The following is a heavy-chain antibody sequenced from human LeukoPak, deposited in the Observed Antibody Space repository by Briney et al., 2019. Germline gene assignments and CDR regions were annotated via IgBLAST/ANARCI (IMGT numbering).Heavy chain of an antibody. CDR2: INPNSGGT. CDR1: GYTFTGYY. CDR3: ARTRDYGDYYSPEWLDY. Sequence: ASVNVSCKASGYTFTGYYMHWVRQAPGQGLEWMGWINPNSGGTNYAQKFQGRVTMTRDTSISTAYMELSRLRSDDTAVYYCARTRDYGDYYSPEWLDYWGQGTLVTVSS. J-gene: IGHJ4*02. D-gene: IGHD4-17*01. V-gene: IGHV1-2*02.